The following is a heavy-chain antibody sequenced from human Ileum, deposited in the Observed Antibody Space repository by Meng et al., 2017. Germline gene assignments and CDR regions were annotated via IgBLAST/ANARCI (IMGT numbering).Heavy chain of an antibody. J-gene: IGHJ5*01. V-gene: IGHV4-31*02. D-gene: IGHD3-22*01. CDR2: MYSSGNA. CDR3: ARVYYDSSGLNWFDS. Sequence: VQVQESGRGLAMPSQLLTLTGTVSAASGSAGDYYWSWVHQPPGKGLECIGNMYSSGNAYYNPSLKSRVSMSVDTSKNQFSVRLSSVTAADTAIYYCARVYYDSSGLNWFDSWGQGTLVTVSS. CDR1: AASGSAGDYY.